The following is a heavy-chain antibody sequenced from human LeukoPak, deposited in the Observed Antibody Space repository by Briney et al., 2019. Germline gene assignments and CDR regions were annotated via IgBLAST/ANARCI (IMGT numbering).Heavy chain of an antibody. CDR1: GGTFSSYA. CDR3: ARDLGYYDSSGYYYEGSDY. J-gene: IGHJ4*02. D-gene: IGHD3-22*01. CDR2: IIPIFGTA. V-gene: IGHV1-69*05. Sequence: SVKVSCKASGGTFSSYAISWVRQAPGQGLEWMGGIIPIFGTANYAQKFQGRVTITTDESTSTAHMELSSLRSEDTAVYYCARDLGYYDSSGYYYEGSDYWGQGTLVTVSS.